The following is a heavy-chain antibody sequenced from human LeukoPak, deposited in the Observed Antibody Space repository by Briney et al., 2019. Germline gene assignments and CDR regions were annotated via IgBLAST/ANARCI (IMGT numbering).Heavy chain of an antibody. V-gene: IGHV3-30-3*01. CDR1: GFTFSSYA. CDR2: ISYDGSNK. J-gene: IGHJ4*02. Sequence: GGSLRLSCAASGFTFSSYAMHWVRQAPGKGLEWVAVISYDGSNKYYADSVKGRFTISRDNSKNTLYLQMNSLRAEDTAVYYCARTRGGIWLQLNAPGDYWGQGTLVTVSS. D-gene: IGHD5-24*01. CDR3: ARTRGGIWLQLNAPGDY.